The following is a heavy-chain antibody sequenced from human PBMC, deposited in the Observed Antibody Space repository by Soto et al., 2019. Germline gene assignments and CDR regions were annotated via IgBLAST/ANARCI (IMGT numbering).Heavy chain of an antibody. D-gene: IGHD6-6*01. CDR2: INNYNSQT. Sequence: QVQLVQSGAEVKKPGSSVKVSCKASGGTFSSYAISWVRQAPGQGLEWMGWINNYNSQTYYVQWLQGRVTMTTDTSTSTAYMELRSLRSDDTGVYYCARHGSSREDLWGQGTLVTVSS. CDR1: GGTFSSYA. V-gene: IGHV1-18*01. CDR3: ARHGSSREDL. J-gene: IGHJ5*02.